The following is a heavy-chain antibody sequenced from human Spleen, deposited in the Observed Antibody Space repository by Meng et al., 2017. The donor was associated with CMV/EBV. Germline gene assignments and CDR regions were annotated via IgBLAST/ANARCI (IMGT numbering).Heavy chain of an antibody. Sequence: GEPLKISCAASGFTFRNYAMHWFRQAPGKGLEYVSAIDYSGGSTYYADSVKGRFTISRDNSKNTLYLQMGSLRAEDIAIYYCARRDYYYGMDVWGQGTTVTVSS. CDR3: ARRDYYYGMDV. J-gene: IGHJ6*02. V-gene: IGHV3-64*02. CDR1: GFTFRNYA. CDR2: IDYSGGST.